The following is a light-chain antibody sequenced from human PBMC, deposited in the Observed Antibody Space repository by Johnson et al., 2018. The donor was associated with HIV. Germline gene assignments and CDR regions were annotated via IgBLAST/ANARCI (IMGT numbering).Light chain of an antibody. CDR3: GTWDSSLSGGV. Sequence: QSMLTQPPSVSAAPGQKVTISCSGSSSNIGNNYVSWYQQLPGTAPKLLIYENNKRPSGIPDRFSGSKSGTSATLGITGLQTGDEADYYCGTWDSSLSGGVFGTGTKVTVL. CDR1: SSNIGNNY. CDR2: ENN. V-gene: IGLV1-51*02. J-gene: IGLJ1*01.